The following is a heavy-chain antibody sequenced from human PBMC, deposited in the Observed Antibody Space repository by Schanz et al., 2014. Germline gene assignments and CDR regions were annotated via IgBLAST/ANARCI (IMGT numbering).Heavy chain of an antibody. CDR2: IWNNGVTK. V-gene: IGHV3-33*01. J-gene: IGHJ4*02. Sequence: QAQLMESGGGVVQPGTSLILSCSVSGFSLNTYGIHWFRQPAGKGLEWVVVIWNNGVTKYYADSVRGRFTISRDRFQNTLYLRMSSLRAEDTAVYYCARDSRPNYDFLTAYYSIDYWGQGTLVTVSS. D-gene: IGHD3-9*01. CDR1: GFSLNTYG. CDR3: ARDSRPNYDFLTAYYSIDY.